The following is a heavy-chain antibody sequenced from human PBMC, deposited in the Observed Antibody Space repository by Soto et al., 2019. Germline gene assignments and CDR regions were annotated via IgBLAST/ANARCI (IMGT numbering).Heavy chain of an antibody. Sequence: ASVKVSCKASGYTFSSYGISWVRQAPGQGLEWMGWISAYNANTNYAQKLQGRVTMTTDTSTSTAYMELRSLRSDDTAVYYCARDRGYYDSSGYYVDYWGQGTLVTVSS. CDR3: ARDRGYYDSSGYYVDY. J-gene: IGHJ4*02. D-gene: IGHD3-22*01. V-gene: IGHV1-18*04. CDR1: GYTFSSYG. CDR2: ISAYNANT.